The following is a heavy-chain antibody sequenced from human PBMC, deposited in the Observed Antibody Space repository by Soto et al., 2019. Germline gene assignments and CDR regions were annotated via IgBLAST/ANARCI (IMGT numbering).Heavy chain of an antibody. CDR1: GYTFTSYG. J-gene: IGHJ4*01. D-gene: IGHD3-22*01. CDR2: ISAYNGNT. Sequence: ASVKVSCKASGYTFTSYGISWVRQAPGQGLEWMGWISAYNGNTNYAQKLQGRVTMTTDTSTSTAYMELRSLRSDDTAVYYCASVTYYYDSSGYYSALLYFDYCGQGTLVTVSS. CDR3: ASVTYYYDSSGYYSALLYFDY. V-gene: IGHV1-18*01.